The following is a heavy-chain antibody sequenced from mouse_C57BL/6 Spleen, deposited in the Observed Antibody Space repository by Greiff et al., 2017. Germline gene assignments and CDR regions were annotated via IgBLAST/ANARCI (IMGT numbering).Heavy chain of an antibody. Sequence: EVKLVESGGDLVKPGGSLKLSCAASGFTFSSYGMSWVRQTPDKRLEWVATISSGGSYTYYPDSVKGRFTISRDNAKNTLYLQMSSLKSEDTAMYYCARHRGDYFDYWGQGTTLTVSS. CDR1: GFTFSSYG. V-gene: IGHV5-6*01. J-gene: IGHJ2*01. CDR2: ISSGGSYT. CDR3: ARHRGDYFDY.